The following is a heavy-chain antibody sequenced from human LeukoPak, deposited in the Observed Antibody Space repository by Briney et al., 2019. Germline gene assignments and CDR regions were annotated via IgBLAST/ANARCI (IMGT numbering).Heavy chain of an antibody. Sequence: SETLSLTCTVSGGSISSTSYNWGWIRQPPGKGPEWIGSIFYTGSANYSPSLKSRVTMSVDTSKNQFSLILNSVTAADTAIYYCAKTLLRGLYYFDRWGQGTQVIVSS. CDR3: AKTLLRGLYYFDR. D-gene: IGHD3-10*01. CDR1: GGSISSTSYN. J-gene: IGHJ4*02. CDR2: IFYTGSA. V-gene: IGHV4-39*07.